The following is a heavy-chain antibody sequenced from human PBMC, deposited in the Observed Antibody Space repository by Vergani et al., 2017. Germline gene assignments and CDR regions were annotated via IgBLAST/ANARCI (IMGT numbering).Heavy chain of an antibody. CDR2: INPSGGST. CDR3: ATLAHGWFDP. V-gene: IGHV1-46*01. J-gene: IGHJ5*02. Sequence: QVQLVQSGAEVKKPGASVKVSCKASGYTFTSYYMHWVRQAPGQGLEWMGIINPSGGSTSYAQKFQGRVTMTRDTSTSTVYMELSSLGSEDTAVYYCATLAHGWFDPWGQGTLVTVSS. D-gene: IGHD2-8*01. CDR1: GYTFTSYY.